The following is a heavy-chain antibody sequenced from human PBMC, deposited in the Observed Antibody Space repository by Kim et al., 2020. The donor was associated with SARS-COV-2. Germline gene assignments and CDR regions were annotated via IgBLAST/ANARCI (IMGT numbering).Heavy chain of an antibody. CDR2: MNPNSGNT. V-gene: IGHV1-8*01. CDR1: GYTFTSYD. J-gene: IGHJ6*02. Sequence: ASVKVSCKSSGYTFTSYDINWVRQATGQGLEWMGWMNPNSGNTGYAQKFQGRVTMTRNTSISTAYMELSSLRSEDTAVYYCARGSHRWGIAVVITVKNYYYYGMDVWGQGTTVTVSS. CDR3: ARGSHRWGIAVVITVKNYYYYGMDV. D-gene: IGHD3-22*01.